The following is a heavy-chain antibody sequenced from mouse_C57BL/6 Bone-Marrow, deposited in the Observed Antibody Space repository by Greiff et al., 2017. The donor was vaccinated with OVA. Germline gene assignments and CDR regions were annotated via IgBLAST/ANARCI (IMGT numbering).Heavy chain of an antibody. Sequence: VKLMESGAELARPGASVKLSCKASGYTFTSYGISWVKQRTGQGLEWIGEIYPRSGNTYYNEKFKGKATLTADKSSSAACMELRSLTSEDSAVYFCAKVDYWGQGTSVTVSS. CDR1: GYTFTSYG. V-gene: IGHV1-81*01. J-gene: IGHJ4*01. CDR3: AKVDY. CDR2: IYPRSGNT.